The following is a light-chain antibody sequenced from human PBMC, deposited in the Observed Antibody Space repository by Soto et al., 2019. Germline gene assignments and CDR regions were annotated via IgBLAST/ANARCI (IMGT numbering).Light chain of an antibody. CDR1: TRDVGSYNR. CDR2: DVG. V-gene: IGLV2-18*02. J-gene: IGLJ1*01. CDR3: DSYTASSTYV. Sequence: QSVLTQPPSVSGSPGQSVTISCTGTTRDVGSYNRVSWYQQTPGTAPNLIIYDVGSRPSGVPDRFSGSKSGNTASLTISGLQAEDEADYHCDSYTASSTYVFGTGTKVTVL.